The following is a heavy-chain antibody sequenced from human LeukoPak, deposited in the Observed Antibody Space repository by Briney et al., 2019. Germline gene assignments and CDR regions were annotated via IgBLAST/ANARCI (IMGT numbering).Heavy chain of an antibody. D-gene: IGHD1-26*01. Sequence: GMSLRLSCVASGFTFNNYAMTWVRQAPGKGLEWVSAISGSGYSTYYADSVKGRFTISRDNSKNTLYLQMNSLRAEDTALYFCAQWSRYFDYWGQGTLVTVSS. CDR1: GFTFNNYA. CDR3: AQWSRYFDY. J-gene: IGHJ4*02. V-gene: IGHV3-23*01. CDR2: ISGSGYST.